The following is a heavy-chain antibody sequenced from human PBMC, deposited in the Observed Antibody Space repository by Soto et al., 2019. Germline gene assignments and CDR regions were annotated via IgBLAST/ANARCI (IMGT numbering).Heavy chain of an antibody. CDR2: INPNSGGT. J-gene: IGHJ4*02. V-gene: IGHV1-2*04. Sequence: ASVKVSCKASGYTFTGYYMHWVRQAPGQGLEWMGWINPNSGGTNYAQKFQGWVTMTRDTSISTAYMELSRLRSDDTAVYYCAREGSSSERQFDYLGQGTLVTVSS. CDR1: GYTFTGYY. CDR3: AREGSSSERQFDY. D-gene: IGHD6-6*01.